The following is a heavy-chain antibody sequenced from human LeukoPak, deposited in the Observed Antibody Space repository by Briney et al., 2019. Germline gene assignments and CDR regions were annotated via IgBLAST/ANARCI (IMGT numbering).Heavy chain of an antibody. D-gene: IGHD3-10*01. J-gene: IGHJ4*02. CDR1: GGSISSSSYY. CDR2: MCYSGST. V-gene: IGHV4-39*01. Sequence: SETLSLTCTVSGGSISSSSYYWRWVRQPPGKGLEWFGSMCYSGSTYYNPSLKSRVTISVDTSKTQFSLKLSSGTAADPAVYYCARGGAYCGSGSYYDYCGQGTLVTVSS. CDR3: ARGGAYCGSGSYYDY.